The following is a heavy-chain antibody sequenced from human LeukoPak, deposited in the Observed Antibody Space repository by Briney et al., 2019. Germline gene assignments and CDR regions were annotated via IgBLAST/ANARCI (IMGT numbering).Heavy chain of an antibody. V-gene: IGHV3-23*01. J-gene: IGHJ4*02. Sequence: PGGSLRLSCTASGFTFSSYSMTWVRQAPGKGLEWVSAISGSGGSTYYADSVKGRFTISRDNSKNTLYLQMNSLRAEDTAVYYCARGTGYNTGRSVDYWGRGTLVTVPS. CDR1: GFTFSSYS. CDR2: ISGSGGST. D-gene: IGHD1-1*01. CDR3: ARGTGYNTGRSVDY.